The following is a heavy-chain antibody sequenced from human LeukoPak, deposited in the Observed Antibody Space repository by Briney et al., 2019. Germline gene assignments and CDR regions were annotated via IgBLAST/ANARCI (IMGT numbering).Heavy chain of an antibody. Sequence: GGSLRLSCAASGFTFSSYAMHWVRQAPGKGLEWVAVISYDGSNKYYADSVKGRFTISRDNSKNTLYLQMNSLRAEDTAVYYRARDPCGSCYSYYFDYWGQGTLVTVSS. V-gene: IGHV3-30*04. CDR2: ISYDGSNK. CDR3: ARDPCGSCYSYYFDY. D-gene: IGHD2-15*01. CDR1: GFTFSSYA. J-gene: IGHJ4*02.